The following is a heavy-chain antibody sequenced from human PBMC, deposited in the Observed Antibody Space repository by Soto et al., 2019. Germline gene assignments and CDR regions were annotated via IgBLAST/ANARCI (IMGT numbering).Heavy chain of an antibody. CDR3: ARTSYDSSGTAADP. Sequence: PSETLSLTCSVSGASIHNGGYFWSWIRQHPGKGLEWIGYIYYSGSTYYNPSLKSRVTISVDTSKNQFSLKLSSVTAADTAVYYCARTSYDSSGTAADPWGQGTLVTVSS. CDR1: GASIHNGGYF. D-gene: IGHD3-22*01. J-gene: IGHJ5*02. V-gene: IGHV4-31*03. CDR2: IYYSGST.